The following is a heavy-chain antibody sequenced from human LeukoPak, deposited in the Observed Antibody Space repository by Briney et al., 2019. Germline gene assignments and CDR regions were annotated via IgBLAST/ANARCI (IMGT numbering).Heavy chain of an antibody. CDR3: ARDGELGSPADAFDI. J-gene: IGHJ3*02. V-gene: IGHV3-7*01. Sequence: GGSLRLSCAASGFTFRSYWMTCVRQYPGKGREWVANIKQDGSETYYADSVKGRFTISRDNAKRSLYLQMNSLRAEDTAVYYCARDGELGSPADAFDIWGQGTMVTVYS. CDR2: IKQDGSET. D-gene: IGHD1-26*01. CDR1: GFTFRSYW.